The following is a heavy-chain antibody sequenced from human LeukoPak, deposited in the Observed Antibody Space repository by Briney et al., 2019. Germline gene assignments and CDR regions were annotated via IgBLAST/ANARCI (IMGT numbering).Heavy chain of an antibody. CDR2: ISGSGGST. CDR3: AKDRTTAMVKAPSFDP. CDR1: GFTFSSYA. D-gene: IGHD5-18*01. J-gene: IGHJ5*02. Sequence: GGSLRLSCAASGFTFSSYAMSWVRQAPGKGLEWVSAISGSGGSTYYADSVKGRFTISRNNSKNTLYLQMNSLRAEDTAVYYCAKDRTTAMVKAPSFDPWGQGTLVTVSS. V-gene: IGHV3-23*01.